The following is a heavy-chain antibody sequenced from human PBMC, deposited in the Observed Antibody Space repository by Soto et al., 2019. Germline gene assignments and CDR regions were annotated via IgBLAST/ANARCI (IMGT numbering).Heavy chain of an antibody. J-gene: IGHJ6*02. CDR2: IIPIFGTA. V-gene: IGHV1-69*13. D-gene: IGHD2-2*01. CDR3: ARGSSTSLYYYYGMDV. Sequence: GASVKVSCKASGGTFSSYAISWVRQAPGQGLEWMGGIIPIFGTANYAQKFQGRVTITADESTSTAYMELSSLRSEDTAVFYCARGSSTSLYYYYGMDVWGQGTTVTVSS. CDR1: GGTFSSYA.